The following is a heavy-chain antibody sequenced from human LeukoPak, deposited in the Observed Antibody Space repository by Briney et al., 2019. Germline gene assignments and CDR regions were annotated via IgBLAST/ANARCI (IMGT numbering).Heavy chain of an antibody. CDR1: GFTFSSYW. Sequence: GGSLRLSCAASGFTFSSYWMHWARQTPGKGLMWVSRIKTDGSSTTYADSVKGRFTISRDNAKNTLCLQMNSLRAEDTAVYYCARLYYDFLSGAFDIWGQGTMVTVSS. CDR2: IKTDGSST. V-gene: IGHV3-74*03. CDR3: ARLYYDFLSGAFDI. J-gene: IGHJ3*02. D-gene: IGHD3-3*01.